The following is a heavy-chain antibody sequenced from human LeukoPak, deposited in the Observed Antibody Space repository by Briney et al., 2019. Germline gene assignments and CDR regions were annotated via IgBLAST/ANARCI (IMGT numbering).Heavy chain of an antibody. D-gene: IGHD1-20*01. CDR3: ARPRDVNWNSFDY. CDR1: GYSMSSGYY. CDR2: MYHTGST. V-gene: IGHV4-38-2*02. J-gene: IGHJ4*02. Sequence: SETLSLTCTVSGYSMSSGYYWGWIRQPPERGLEWIGSMYHTGSTYYNPSLKSRVTISVDTSKNQFYLKLSSVTAADTAVYYCARPRDVNWNSFDYWGQGTLVTVSS.